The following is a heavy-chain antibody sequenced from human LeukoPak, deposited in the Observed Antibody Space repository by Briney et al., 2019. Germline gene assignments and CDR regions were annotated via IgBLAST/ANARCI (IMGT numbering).Heavy chain of an antibody. Sequence: GASVKVSCKAYGYTFTEYYIHWVRQAPGQGLEWMTYIGAKNGDRHYAQRFQGRVTMTLDTSVSTAYMELKWLTSDDTAMYFCARDGVADPSDAFDLWGQGTMVTVSS. V-gene: IGHV1-2*02. CDR3: ARDGVADPSDAFDL. CDR1: GYTFTEYY. D-gene: IGHD6-19*01. J-gene: IGHJ3*01. CDR2: IGAKNGDR.